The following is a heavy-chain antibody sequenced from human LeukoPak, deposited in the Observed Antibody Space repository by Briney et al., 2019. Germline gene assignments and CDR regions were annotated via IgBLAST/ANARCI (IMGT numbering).Heavy chain of an antibody. V-gene: IGHV5-51*01. CDR1: GYSFTSYW. CDR3: ARTRHLRGIAVPEYFQH. J-gene: IGHJ1*01. Sequence: GESLKISCKGSGYSFTSYWIGWVRQMPGKGLEWMGIIYPGDSDTRYSPSFQGQVTISADKSISTAYLQWSSLKASDTAMYYCARTRHLRGIAVPEYFQHWGQGTLVTVSS. D-gene: IGHD6-19*01. CDR2: IYPGDSDT.